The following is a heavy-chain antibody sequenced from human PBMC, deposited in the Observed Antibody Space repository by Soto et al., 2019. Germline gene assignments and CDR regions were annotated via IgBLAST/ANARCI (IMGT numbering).Heavy chain of an antibody. CDR2: ISGGAGGT. V-gene: IGHV3-23*01. D-gene: IGHD6-19*01. Sequence: EVQLLESGGGLVQPGGSLRLSCAASGFTISTYAMSWVRQAPGKGLEWVSVISGGAGGTYYADSVKGRFTISRDNSKNTLYLQMDSLRAEYTAVYYCAKGFYMGGWNYFEYWGHGTLVTVSS. CDR3: AKGFYMGGWNYFEY. J-gene: IGHJ4*01. CDR1: GFTISTYA.